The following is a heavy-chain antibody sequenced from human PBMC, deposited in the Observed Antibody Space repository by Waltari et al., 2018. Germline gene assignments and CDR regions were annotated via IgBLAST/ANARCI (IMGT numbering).Heavy chain of an antibody. CDR3: AREREWRDFDY. V-gene: IGHV4-38-2*02. CDR1: GYSISSGYY. D-gene: IGHD3-3*01. J-gene: IGHJ4*02. Sequence: QVQLQESGPGLVTPSETLSLTCAVSGYSISSGYYWGWIRQPPGKGLEWSGSIYHSGSTNNSPALERRVTISVDTSKNQFAVKQCSVTAADTAVYYCAREREWRDFDYWGQGTLVTVSS. CDR2: IYHSGST.